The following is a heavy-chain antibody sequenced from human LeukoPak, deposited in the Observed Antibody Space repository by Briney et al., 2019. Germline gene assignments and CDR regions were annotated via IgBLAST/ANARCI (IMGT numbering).Heavy chain of an antibody. J-gene: IGHJ4*02. CDR3: ARPYGRDY. CDR1: GFMFSSNW. CDR2: IKEDGTET. Sequence: GGSLRLSCAASGFMFSSNWMSWVRLAPGKGLEWVANIKEDGTETYYVDSVKGRFTISRDNAKNTLYLQMNSLRAEDTAVYYCARPYGRDYWGQGTLVTVSS. D-gene: IGHD4-17*01. V-gene: IGHV3-7*01.